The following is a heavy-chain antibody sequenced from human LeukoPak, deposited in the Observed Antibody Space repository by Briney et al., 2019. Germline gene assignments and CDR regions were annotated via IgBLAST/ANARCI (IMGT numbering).Heavy chain of an antibody. CDR2: INPGDADT. V-gene: IGHV5-51*01. CDR1: GYSFSSYW. J-gene: IGHJ1*01. Sequence: GESLKISCNGSGYSFSSYWIGWVRQMPGKGLEWMGIINPGDADTRYSPSFQGQVTISVDKSISTAYLQWSSLEAPDTAMYFCATVPRIPAVGNTEYFRHWGQGTLVTVSS. CDR3: ATVPRIPAVGNTEYFRH. D-gene: IGHD6-13*01.